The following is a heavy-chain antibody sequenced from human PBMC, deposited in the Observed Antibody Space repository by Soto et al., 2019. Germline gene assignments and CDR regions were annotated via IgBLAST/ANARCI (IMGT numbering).Heavy chain of an antibody. D-gene: IGHD3-3*01. CDR2: INAGDGNR. V-gene: IGHV1-3*01. CDR1: GYTFISYA. Sequence: ASVKVSCKASGYTFISYAMHWVRQAPGQRLEWMGWINAGDGNRKYAQKFQGRVTMTRDTSTSTVYMEVSSLRSEDTAVYYCARVRFLEWLSQLDYGMDVWGQGTTVTVSS. J-gene: IGHJ6*02. CDR3: ARVRFLEWLSQLDYGMDV.